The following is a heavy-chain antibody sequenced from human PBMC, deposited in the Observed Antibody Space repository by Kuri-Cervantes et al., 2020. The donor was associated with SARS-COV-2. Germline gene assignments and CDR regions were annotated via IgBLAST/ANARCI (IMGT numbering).Heavy chain of an antibody. V-gene: IGHV4-59*12. D-gene: IGHD3-9*01. CDR3: ASLRYFNWLLYY. J-gene: IGHJ4*02. Sequence: GSLRLSCTVSGGSISSYYWSWIRQPPGKGLEWIGYIYYSGSTNYNPSLKSRVTISVDTSKNQFSLKLSSVTAADTAVYYCASLRYFNWLLYYWGQGTLVTVSS. CDR1: GGSISSYY. CDR2: IYYSGST.